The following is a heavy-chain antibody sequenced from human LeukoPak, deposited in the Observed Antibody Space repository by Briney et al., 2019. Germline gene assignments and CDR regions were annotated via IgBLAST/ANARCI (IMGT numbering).Heavy chain of an antibody. CDR3: ARNGIPYSGYDYAPFDY. CDR2: INHSGST. V-gene: IGHV4-34*01. J-gene: IGHJ4*02. CDR1: GGSFSGYY. Sequence: SETVSLTCAVYGGSFSGYYRSWIGQPPGKGLEWIGEINHSGSTNYNPSLKSRVTMSVDTSKNQFSLKLSSVTAADTAVYYCARNGIPYSGYDYAPFDYWGQRPLHTVSS. D-gene: IGHD5-12*01.